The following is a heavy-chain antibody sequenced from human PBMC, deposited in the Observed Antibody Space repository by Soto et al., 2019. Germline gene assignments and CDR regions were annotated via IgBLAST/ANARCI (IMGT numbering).Heavy chain of an antibody. CDR2: IIPIFGTT. D-gene: IGHD2-21*02. V-gene: IGHV1-69*01. J-gene: IGHJ4*02. CDR3: ARGVYCGGGCYADFDY. Sequence: VQLVQSGAEVKKPGSSVKVSCKASGGTFSNYPFIWVRQAPGQGLDWMGGIIPIFGTTDYGQRFQGRVTSTADEATNAAYMERSSLRADATAVYYCARGVYCGGGCYADFDYWGQGTLVTVSS. CDR1: GGTFSNYP.